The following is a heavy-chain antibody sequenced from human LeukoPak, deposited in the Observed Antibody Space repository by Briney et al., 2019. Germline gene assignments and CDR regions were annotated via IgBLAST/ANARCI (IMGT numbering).Heavy chain of an antibody. CDR2: IIPIFGTA. J-gene: IGHJ3*02. CDR3: ARIAAAGTGAFDI. V-gene: IGHV1-69*06. D-gene: IGHD6-13*01. Sequence: ASVKVSRKASGGTFSSYAISWVRQAPGQGLEWMGGIIPIFGTANYAQKFQGRVTITADKSTSTAYMELSSLRSEDTAVYYCARIAAAGTGAFDIWGQGTMVTVSS. CDR1: GGTFSSYA.